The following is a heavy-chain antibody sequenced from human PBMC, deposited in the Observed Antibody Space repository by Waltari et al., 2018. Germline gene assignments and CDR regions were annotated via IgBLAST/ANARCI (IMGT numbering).Heavy chain of an antibody. CDR3: ARDSHYCSGGSCYNRRYFDY. D-gene: IGHD2-15*01. J-gene: IGHJ4*02. Sequence: QVQLVQSGAEVKKPGASVKVSCKASGYTFTGYYMHWVRQAPGQGLEWMGWINPNSGCTNYAQKVQGRVTMTRDTSISTAYMELSRLRSDDTAVYYCARDSHYCSGGSCYNRRYFDYWGQGTLVTVSS. V-gene: IGHV1-2*02. CDR1: GYTFTGYY. CDR2: INPNSGCT.